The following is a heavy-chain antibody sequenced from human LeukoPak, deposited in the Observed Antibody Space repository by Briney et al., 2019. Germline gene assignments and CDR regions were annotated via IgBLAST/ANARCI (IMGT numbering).Heavy chain of an antibody. CDR3: ARRLTTGGFFDY. D-gene: IGHD4-11*01. CDR1: GFTFSDYY. Sequence: PGGSLRLSCAASGFTFSDYYMSWIRQAPGKGLEWVSYISSSSSYTNYADSVKGRFTTSRDNAKNSLYLQMNSLRAEDTAVYYCARRLTTGGFFDYWGQGTLVTVSS. J-gene: IGHJ4*02. CDR2: ISSSSSYT. V-gene: IGHV3-11*06.